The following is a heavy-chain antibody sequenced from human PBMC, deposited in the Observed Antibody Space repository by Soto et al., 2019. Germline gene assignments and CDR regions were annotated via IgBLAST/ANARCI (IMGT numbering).Heavy chain of an antibody. Sequence: ASVKVSCKASGYTFTSYGISWVRQAPGQGLEWKGWISAYSGNTNYAQKLQGRVTMTTDTSTSTAYMELRSLRSDDTAVYYCAREWTAYGDYVGPYFDPWGQGTLVTVSS. CDR1: GYTFTSYG. CDR2: ISAYSGNT. CDR3: AREWTAYGDYVGPYFDP. V-gene: IGHV1-18*01. J-gene: IGHJ4*02. D-gene: IGHD4-17*01.